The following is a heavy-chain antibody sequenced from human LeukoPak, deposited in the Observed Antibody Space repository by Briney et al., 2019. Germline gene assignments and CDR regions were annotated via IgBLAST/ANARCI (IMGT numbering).Heavy chain of an antibody. CDR3: ARDGWELLSFDY. D-gene: IGHD1-26*01. CDR2: ISGSGGST. V-gene: IGHV3-23*01. CDR1: GFTFSSYA. J-gene: IGHJ4*02. Sequence: GGSLRLSCAASGFTFSSYAMSWVRQAPGKGLEWVSAISGSGGSTYYADSVKGRFTISRDNAKNSLYLQMNSLRAEDTAVYYCARDGWELLSFDYWGQGTLVTVSS.